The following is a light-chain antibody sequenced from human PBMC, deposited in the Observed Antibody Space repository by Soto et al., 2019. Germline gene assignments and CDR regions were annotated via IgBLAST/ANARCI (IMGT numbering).Light chain of an antibody. J-gene: IGKJ1*01. Sequence: IRRTQSPSTLSASGGYRVTITCRASQRISSWLSWYQQKPGKAPKFLIYDASRLESGVPSRFSGTGSGTEFTLTIDSLQPDDFATYYCQQYNTHPSTFGQGTKVYIK. CDR2: DAS. CDR3: QQYNTHPST. V-gene: IGKV1-5*01. CDR1: QRISSW.